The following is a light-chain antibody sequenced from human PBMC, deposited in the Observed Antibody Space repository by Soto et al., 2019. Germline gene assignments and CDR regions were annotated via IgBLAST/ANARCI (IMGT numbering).Light chain of an antibody. J-gene: IGKJ2*01. CDR1: RSVTSY. Sequence: DIVLTQSPVTLSLSPGERATLSCRASRSVTSYFAWYQQKPGQAPRLLIYDASTRATGIPDRFSGSGSGTDFTLTISRLEPEDFAVYYCQQYGPSPSTFGQGPNLEI. V-gene: IGKV3-20*01. CDR3: QQYGPSPST. CDR2: DAS.